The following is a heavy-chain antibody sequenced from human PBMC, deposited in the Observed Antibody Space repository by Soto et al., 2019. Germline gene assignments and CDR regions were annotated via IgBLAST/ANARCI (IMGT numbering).Heavy chain of an antibody. V-gene: IGHV2-5*02. CDR2: IYWDNDK. D-gene: IGHD2-15*01. Sequence: SGPTMVNPTQTLTLTCTFSGFSVSTSGVGVAWILQSPGKALEWLALIYWDNDKRYSPFLQSRVTITKDTSKNQVVLTMTNMDPVDTATYYCAHKGGRGAGMDVWGQGTTVTVSS. CDR1: GFSVSTSGVG. J-gene: IGHJ6*02. CDR3: AHKGGRGAGMDV.